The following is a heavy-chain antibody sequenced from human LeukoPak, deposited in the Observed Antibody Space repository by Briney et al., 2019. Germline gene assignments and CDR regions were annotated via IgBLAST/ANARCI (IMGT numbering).Heavy chain of an antibody. V-gene: IGHV4-59*01. CDR2: IYYSGST. Sequence: SETLSLTCTVSGGSISSYYWSWIRQPPGKGLEWIGYIYYSGSTNYNPSLKSRVTLSVDTSKNQFSLKLSSVTAADTAVYYCARGGVRSYGSNWFDPWGQGTLVTVSS. J-gene: IGHJ5*02. D-gene: IGHD5-18*01. CDR1: GGSISSYY. CDR3: ARGGVRSYGSNWFDP.